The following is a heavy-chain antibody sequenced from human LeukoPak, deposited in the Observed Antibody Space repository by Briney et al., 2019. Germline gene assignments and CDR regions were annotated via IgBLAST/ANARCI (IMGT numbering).Heavy chain of an antibody. V-gene: IGHV4-39*07. CDR2: IYYSGST. Sequence: SETLSLTCTVAGGSISTSSSYWGWIRQPPGKGLEWIANIYYSGSTYYNPSLKSRVTISVDTSKNQFSLNLSSVTAADTAVYYCARVDRTYFYNGVRGPAFDIWGQGTMFTVSS. D-gene: IGHD2-8*01. CDR1: GGSISTSSSY. J-gene: IGHJ3*02. CDR3: ARVDRTYFYNGVRGPAFDI.